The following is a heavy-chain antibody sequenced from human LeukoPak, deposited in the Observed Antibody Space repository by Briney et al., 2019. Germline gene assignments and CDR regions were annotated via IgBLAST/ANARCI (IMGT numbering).Heavy chain of an antibody. CDR2: IYTSGST. V-gene: IGHV4-61*02. CDR3: AGWGLARYYYGSEDIQH. J-gene: IGHJ1*01. CDR1: GGSISSGSYY. D-gene: IGHD3-10*01. Sequence: KTSETLSLTCTVSGGSISSGSYYWSWIRQPAGKGLEWIGRIYTSGSTNYNPSLKSRVTISVDTSKNQFSLKLSSVTAADTAVYYCAGWGLARYYYGSEDIQHWGQGTLVTVSS.